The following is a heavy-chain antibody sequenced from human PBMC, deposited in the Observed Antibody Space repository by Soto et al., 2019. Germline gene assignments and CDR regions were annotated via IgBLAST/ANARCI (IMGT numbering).Heavy chain of an antibody. Sequence: QVQLVESGGGVVQPGRSLRLSCAASGFTFSSYVMHWVRQAPGEGLEWVAVISYDGSNKYYADSVKGRFTISRDNSKNTLYLQMNSLRAEDTAVYYCARDRGGYSYGYMFDYWGQGTLVTVSS. V-gene: IGHV3-30-3*01. CDR2: ISYDGSNK. D-gene: IGHD5-18*01. CDR1: GFTFSSYV. CDR3: ARDRGGYSYGYMFDY. J-gene: IGHJ4*02.